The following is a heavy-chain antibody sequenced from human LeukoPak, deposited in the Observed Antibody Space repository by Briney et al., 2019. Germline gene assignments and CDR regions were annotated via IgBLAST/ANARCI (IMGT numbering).Heavy chain of an antibody. CDR1: GYTFTSYD. CDR3: ASQGCQTGYGQNSASFDY. J-gene: IGHJ4*02. D-gene: IGHD6-13*01. V-gene: IGHV1-8*01. Sequence: GASVKVSCKASGYTFTSYDINWVRQATGQGLEWMGWMNPNSGNTGYAQKFQGRVTMTRNTSISTAYMELSSLRSEDTAVYYCASQGCQTGYGQNSASFDYWGQGTLVTVSS. CDR2: MNPNSGNT.